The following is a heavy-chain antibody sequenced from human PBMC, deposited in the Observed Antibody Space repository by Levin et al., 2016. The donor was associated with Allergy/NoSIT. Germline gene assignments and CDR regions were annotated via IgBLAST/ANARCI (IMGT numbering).Heavy chain of an antibody. V-gene: IGHV3-53*05. CDR3: ARDKIDAFDI. Sequence: GESLKISCAASGFTVSSNYMSWVRQAPGKGLEWVSVIYSGGSTYYADSVKGRFTISRDNSKNTLYLQMNSLRAEDTAVYYCARDKIDAFDIWGQGTMVTVSS. J-gene: IGHJ3*02. CDR2: IYSGGST. CDR1: GFTVSSNY.